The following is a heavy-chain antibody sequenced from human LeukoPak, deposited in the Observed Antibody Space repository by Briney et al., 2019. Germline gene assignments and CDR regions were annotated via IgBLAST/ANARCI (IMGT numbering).Heavy chain of an antibody. CDR2: ISYDGSNK. V-gene: IGHV3-30*03. Sequence: PGRSLRLSCAASGFTFSSYGMHWVRQAPGKGLEWVAIISYDGSNKYYADSVRGRFTISRDNSKNTLYLQMNSLRAEDTAVYYCASWGQGVNMPLDYWGQGTLVTVSS. D-gene: IGHD3-16*01. J-gene: IGHJ4*02. CDR1: GFTFSSYG. CDR3: ASWGQGVNMPLDY.